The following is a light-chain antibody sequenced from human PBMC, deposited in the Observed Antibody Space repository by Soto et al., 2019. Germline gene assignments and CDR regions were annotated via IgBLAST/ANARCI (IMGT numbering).Light chain of an antibody. J-gene: IGKJ1*01. CDR1: QSVSSN. CDR2: GTS. Sequence: EILMTQAPGSLFVPPGESATLSCRASQSVSSNLAWYQQKPGQAPRLLIYGTSTRATGIPARFSGSGSGTEFTLTISSLQSEDFAVYYCQQYNNWPPCTFGQGTQLDIK. V-gene: IGKV3-15*01. CDR3: QQYNNWPPCT.